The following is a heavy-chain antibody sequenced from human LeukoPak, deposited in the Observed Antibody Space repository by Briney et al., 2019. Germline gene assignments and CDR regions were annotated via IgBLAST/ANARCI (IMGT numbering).Heavy chain of an antibody. Sequence: SETLSLTCTVSGGSISSYFWSWIRQPPGKGLEWIGYIYYSGSTNYNPSLKSRVTISVDTSKNQFSLKLSSVTAADTAVYYCARGGGYASPIGYWGQGALVTVSS. CDR2: IYYSGST. V-gene: IGHV4-59*01. J-gene: IGHJ4*02. CDR1: GGSISSYF. CDR3: ARGGGYASPIGY. D-gene: IGHD5-12*01.